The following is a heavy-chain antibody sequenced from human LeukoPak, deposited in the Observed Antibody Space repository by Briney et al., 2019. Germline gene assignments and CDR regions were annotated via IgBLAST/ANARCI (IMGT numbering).Heavy chain of an antibody. CDR1: GGTFSSYA. Sequence: SVKVSCKASGGTFSSYAISWVRQAPGQGLEWMEGIIPIFGTANYAQKFQGRVTITTDESTSTAYMELSSLRSEDTAVYYCARPATAGYYYYYMDVWGKGTTVTVSS. CDR3: ARPATAGYYYYYMDV. CDR2: IIPIFGTA. J-gene: IGHJ6*03. V-gene: IGHV1-69*05. D-gene: IGHD2-21*02.